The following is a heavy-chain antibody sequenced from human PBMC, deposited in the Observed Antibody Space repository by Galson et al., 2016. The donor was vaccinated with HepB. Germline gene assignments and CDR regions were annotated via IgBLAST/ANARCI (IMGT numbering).Heavy chain of an antibody. D-gene: IGHD1-1*01. V-gene: IGHV4-31*03. Sequence: TLSLTCTVSGVSISSGGYYWSWIRQHPGKGLEWIGYIYYSGSTYYNPSLKSRLTISVGTSKNQFSLKLSSVTAAATAVYYFAGPILRTSPGMDVFDIWGQGTMVTFSS. J-gene: IGHJ3*02. CDR3: AGPILRTSPGMDVFDI. CDR2: IYYSGST. CDR1: GVSISSGGYY.